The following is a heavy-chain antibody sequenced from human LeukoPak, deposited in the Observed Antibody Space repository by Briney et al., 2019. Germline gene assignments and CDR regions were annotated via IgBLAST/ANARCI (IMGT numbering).Heavy chain of an antibody. CDR1: GFSFSSYG. D-gene: IGHD5-12*01. CDR3: ARDETPTNGYDSYDF. J-gene: IGHJ4*02. Sequence: GRSLRLSCAASGFSFSSYGMHWVRQAPGKGLEWVAGISNDGSIVKYGDSVKGRFTISRDNSKNMLYVQMNSLRAEDTAVYYCARDETPTNGYDSYDFWGQGTLVTVST. V-gene: IGHV3-30*03. CDR2: ISNDGSIV.